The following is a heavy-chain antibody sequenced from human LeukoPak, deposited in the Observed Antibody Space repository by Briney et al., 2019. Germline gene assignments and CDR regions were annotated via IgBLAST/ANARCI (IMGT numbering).Heavy chain of an antibody. CDR2: IGASDGSP. Sequence: GGSLRLSCAASGFTFSICAMSWVRQAPGKGLEWVSAIGASDGSPYHADSVKGRFTISRDNSRNTLYLQMNSLRAEDTAVYYCAKIASENGYKPVDKWGQGTLVTVSS. CDR1: GFTFSICA. J-gene: IGHJ4*02. D-gene: IGHD5-18*01. V-gene: IGHV3-23*01. CDR3: AKIASENGYKPVDK.